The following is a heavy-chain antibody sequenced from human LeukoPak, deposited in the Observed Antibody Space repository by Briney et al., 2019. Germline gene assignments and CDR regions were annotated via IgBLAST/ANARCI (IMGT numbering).Heavy chain of an antibody. CDR2: IKQDGSEK. V-gene: IGHV3-7*04. CDR1: GFTFSNFW. J-gene: IGHJ1*01. Sequence: PGGSLRLSCAASGFTFSNFWMSWVRQAPGKGLEWVANIKQDGSEKYYVDSVKGRFTISRDNAKNSLYLQMNSLRAGDTALYYCARDQGTNGFQYWGQGTLVTVSS. CDR3: ARDQGTNGFQY. D-gene: IGHD2-8*01.